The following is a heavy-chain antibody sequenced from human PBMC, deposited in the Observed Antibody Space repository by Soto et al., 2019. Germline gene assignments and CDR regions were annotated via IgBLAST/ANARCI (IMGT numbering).Heavy chain of an antibody. CDR2: IIPILGIA. D-gene: IGHD1-1*01. Sequence: SVKVSCKASGGTFRSYTISWVRQAPGQGLEWMGRIIPILGIANYAQKFQGRVTITADKSTSTAYMELSSLRSEDTAVYYCARDPPGTAAWFDPRGQGTLVTGSS. V-gene: IGHV1-69*04. J-gene: IGHJ5*02. CDR3: ARDPPGTAAWFDP. CDR1: GGTFRSYT.